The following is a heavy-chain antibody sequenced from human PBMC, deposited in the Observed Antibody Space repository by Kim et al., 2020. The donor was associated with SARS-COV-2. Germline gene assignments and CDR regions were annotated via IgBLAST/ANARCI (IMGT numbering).Heavy chain of an antibody. CDR2: IIPIFGTA. Sequence: SVKVSCKASGGTFSSYAISWVRQAPGQGLEWMGGIIPIFGTANYAQKFQGRVTITADESTSTAYMELSSLRSEDTAVYYCARTDTYGSGSLLYYYYYGMDVWGQGTTVTVSS. D-gene: IGHD3-10*01. CDR3: ARTDTYGSGSLLYYYYYGMDV. J-gene: IGHJ6*02. V-gene: IGHV1-69*13. CDR1: GGTFSSYA.